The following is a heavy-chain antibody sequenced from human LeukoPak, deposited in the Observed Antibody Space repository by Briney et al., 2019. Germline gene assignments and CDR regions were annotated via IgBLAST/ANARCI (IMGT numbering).Heavy chain of an antibody. V-gene: IGHV3-73*01. CDR3: TTIPSQSGYDYGGNY. CDR1: GFTFSGSA. J-gene: IGHJ4*02. CDR2: TRSKANSYAT. D-gene: IGHD5-12*01. Sequence: GGSLRLSCAASGFTFSGSAMHWVRQASGKGLEWVGRTRSKANSYATAYAASVKGRFTISRDDSKNTAYLQMNSLKTEDTAVYYCTTIPSQSGYDYGGNYWGQGTLVTVSS.